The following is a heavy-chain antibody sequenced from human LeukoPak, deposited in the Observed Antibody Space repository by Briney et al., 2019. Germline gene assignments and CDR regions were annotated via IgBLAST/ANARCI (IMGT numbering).Heavy chain of an antibody. D-gene: IGHD5-24*01. CDR2: IRYDGSNK. J-gene: IGHJ3*02. CDR3: AKDSNFLDAFDI. CDR1: GFTFSSYG. V-gene: IGHV3-30*02. Sequence: VGSLRLSCAASGFTFSSYGMHWVRQAPGKGLEWVAFIRYDGSNKYYADSVKGRFTISRDNSKNTLYLQMNSLRAEDTAVYYCAKDSNFLDAFDIWGQGTMVTVSS.